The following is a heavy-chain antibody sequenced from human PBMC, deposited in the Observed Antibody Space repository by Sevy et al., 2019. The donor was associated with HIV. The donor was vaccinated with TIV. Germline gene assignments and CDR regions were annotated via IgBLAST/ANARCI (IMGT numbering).Heavy chain of an antibody. CDR2: INTDGSGT. J-gene: IGHJ4*02. CDR3: ARGKPRNSGWFY. Sequence: GGSLRLSCAASGIMFSSHWIHWVRQAPGKGLVWISQINTDGSGTNYADSVKGRFTISRDNAKNTLYLQMNSLRAEDTAVYYCARGKPRNSGWFYRGQGTLVTVSS. CDR1: GIMFSSHW. V-gene: IGHV3-74*01. D-gene: IGHD6-19*01.